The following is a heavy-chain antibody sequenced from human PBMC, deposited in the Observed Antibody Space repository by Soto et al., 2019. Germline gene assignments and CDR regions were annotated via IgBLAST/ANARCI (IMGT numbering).Heavy chain of an antibody. CDR3: ARDGRIVVVPAGSDYYYYGMDV. J-gene: IGHJ6*02. CDR2: NSAYNGNT. CDR1: GYTFTSYG. V-gene: IGHV1-18*04. Sequence: ASVKVSCKASGYTFTSYGISWVRQAPGQGLEWMGWNSAYNGNTNYAKKLQGRVTMTTATSTSRAYMELRSLRSDDTAVYYCARDGRIVVVPAGSDYYYYGMDVWGQGTTVTVSS. D-gene: IGHD2-2*01.